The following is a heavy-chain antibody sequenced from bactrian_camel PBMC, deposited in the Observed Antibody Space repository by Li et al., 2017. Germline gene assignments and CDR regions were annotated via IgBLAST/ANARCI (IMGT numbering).Heavy chain of an antibody. CDR2: IVSDANT. D-gene: IGHD7*01. Sequence: DVQLVESGGGTVQAGGSLRLSCAVSGATYSDYCMMWFRQAPGKEREGVVGIVSDANTRYADSVKGRLTMSSDNAKNTVYLQMNSLKPDDTALYYCVSGVAAQAWDLGFWGRGTQVTVS. CDR3: VSGVAAQAWDLGF. CDR1: GATYSDYC. J-gene: IGHJ6*01. V-gene: IGHV3S10*01.